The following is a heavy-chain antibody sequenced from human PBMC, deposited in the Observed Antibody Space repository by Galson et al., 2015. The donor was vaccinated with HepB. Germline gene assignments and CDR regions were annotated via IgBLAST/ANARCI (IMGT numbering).Heavy chain of an antibody. V-gene: IGHV5-51*01. Sequence: QSGAEVKKPGESLKISCAGSGYSFANDWIGWVRQMPGKGLELMGFIYPDDSDVRSSPSFRGQVTISVDKSISTVFLQWGSLKASDSGIYYCARGSVSMPHYFYGMDVWGQGTTVSVSS. CDR2: IYPDDSDV. D-gene: IGHD2/OR15-2a*01. J-gene: IGHJ6*02. CDR3: ARGSVSMPHYFYGMDV. CDR1: GYSFANDW.